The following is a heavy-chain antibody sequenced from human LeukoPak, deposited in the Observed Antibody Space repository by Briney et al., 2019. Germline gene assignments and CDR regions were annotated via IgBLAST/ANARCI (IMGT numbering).Heavy chain of an antibody. CDR3: ARVVGIATYAFDI. Sequence: SETLSLTCTVSGGSISSSSYYWGWIRQPPGKGLEWIGSIYYSGSTYYNPSLKSRVTISVDTSKNQFSLKLSSVTAADTAVYYCARVVGIATYAFDIWGQGTMVTVSS. CDR1: GGSISSSSYY. V-gene: IGHV4-39*07. CDR2: IYYSGST. D-gene: IGHD6-13*01. J-gene: IGHJ3*02.